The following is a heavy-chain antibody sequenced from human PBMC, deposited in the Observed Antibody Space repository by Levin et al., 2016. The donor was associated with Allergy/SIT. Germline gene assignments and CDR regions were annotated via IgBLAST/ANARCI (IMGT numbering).Heavy chain of an antibody. CDR3: ARDGANYYDSAGFDP. J-gene: IGHJ5*02. V-gene: IGHV3-11*05. CDR2: ISSSSSYT. Sequence: GGSLRLSCAASGFTFSDYYMSWIRQAPGKGLEWVSYISSSSSYTNYADSVKGRFTISRDNAKNSLYLQMNSLRAEDTAVYYCARDGANYYDSAGFDPWGQGTLVTVSS. D-gene: IGHD3-22*01. CDR1: GFTFSDYY.